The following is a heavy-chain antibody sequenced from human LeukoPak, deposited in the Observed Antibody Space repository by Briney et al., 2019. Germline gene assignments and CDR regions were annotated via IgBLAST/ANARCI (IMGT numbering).Heavy chain of an antibody. D-gene: IGHD3-22*01. V-gene: IGHV3-48*02. CDR2: ISSTGSTI. CDR3: ARDSSVNYDNSGYYNSYFYGMDV. J-gene: IGHJ6*02. Sequence: GGSLTLSCAASGFTFSSYSMNWVRQPPGKGLEWVSYISSTGSTIYYADSVKGRFTISRDNAKNSLYLQMNSLRDEDTAVFYCARDSSVNYDNSGYYNSYFYGMDVWGQGTTVTVSS. CDR1: GFTFSSYS.